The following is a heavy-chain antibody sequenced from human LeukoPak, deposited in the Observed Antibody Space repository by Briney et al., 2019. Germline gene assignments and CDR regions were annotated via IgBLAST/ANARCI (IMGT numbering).Heavy chain of an antibody. J-gene: IGHJ4*02. V-gene: IGHV4-39*01. CDR3: ARPPLRSSGYPCPFEY. Sequence: SETLSLTCTVSGGSISSSSYYWGWIRQPPGKGLEWIGSIYYSGSTYYNPSLKSRVTISVDTSKNQFSLKLSSVTAADTAVYYCARPPLRSSGYPCPFEYWGQGTLVTVSS. CDR1: GGSISSSSYY. D-gene: IGHD3-22*01. CDR2: IYYSGST.